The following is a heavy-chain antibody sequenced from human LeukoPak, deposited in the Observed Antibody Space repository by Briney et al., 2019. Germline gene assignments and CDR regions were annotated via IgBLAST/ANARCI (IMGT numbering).Heavy chain of an antibody. CDR3: ARGPRRIAVAGYFDY. V-gene: IGHV4-39*07. Sequence: SETLSLTCTVSGGSISSSNSHYDWIRQPPGKVLEWIGNIYSAGSTHYNPSLMSRVTISVDASKNQFSLKLSSVTAADTAVYYCARGPRRIAVAGYFDYWGQGTLVTVSS. CDR1: GGSISSSNSH. D-gene: IGHD6-19*01. J-gene: IGHJ4*02. CDR2: IYSAGST.